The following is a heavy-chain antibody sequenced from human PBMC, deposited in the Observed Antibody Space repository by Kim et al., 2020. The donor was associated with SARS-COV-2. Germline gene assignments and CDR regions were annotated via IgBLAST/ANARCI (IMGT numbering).Heavy chain of an antibody. D-gene: IGHD3-9*01. CDR3: ARDILFRYFDWLGAFAI. V-gene: IGHV3-30*04. CDR2: ISYDGSNK. CDR1: GFTFSSYA. Sequence: GGSLRLSCAASGFTFSSYAMHWVRQAPGKGLEWVAVISYDGSNKYYADSVKGRFTISRDNSKNTLYLQMNSLRAEDTAVYYCARDILFRYFDWLGAFAI. J-gene: IGHJ3*02.